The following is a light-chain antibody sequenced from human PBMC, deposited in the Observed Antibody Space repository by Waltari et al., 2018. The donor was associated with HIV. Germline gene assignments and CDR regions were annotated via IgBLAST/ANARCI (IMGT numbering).Light chain of an antibody. CDR1: ALANQY. V-gene: IGLV3-25*02. Sequence: SYELTQPPSVSVSAGQTARITCSGDALANQYAYWYQRKPGQAPALVIYKDSERSSGIPERFSSSSSGKTVTLNIRVDQAKVEADYYCQSADSSGTYLVIFGGGPTLTVL. CDR3: QSADSSGTYLVI. J-gene: IGLJ2*01. CDR2: KDS.